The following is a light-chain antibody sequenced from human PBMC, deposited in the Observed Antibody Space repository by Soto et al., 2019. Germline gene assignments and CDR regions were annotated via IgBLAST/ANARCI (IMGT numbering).Light chain of an antibody. Sequence: EIVLTQSPDTLSLSPGERATLSCRASQSGSSSYLAWYQQRPGQPPRLLIYGVFTRADDIPDRFSGSGSGTDFTLTISSLQPEDFVVYYCQHYGYPQWTFGQGTKVEI. CDR2: GVF. J-gene: IGKJ1*01. CDR3: QHYGYPQWT. V-gene: IGKV3-20*01. CDR1: QSGSSSY.